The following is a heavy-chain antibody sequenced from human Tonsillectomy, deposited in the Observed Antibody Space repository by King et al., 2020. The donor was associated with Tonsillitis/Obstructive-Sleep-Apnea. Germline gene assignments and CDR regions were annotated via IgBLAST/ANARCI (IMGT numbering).Heavy chain of an antibody. D-gene: IGHD3-10*01. Sequence: VQLVESGAGVKKPGESLRISCKGSGYSFTSYWISWVRQMPGKGLEWMGRIDPSDSYTNYSQSFKGHVTISADKSISTAYLQWSSLKASDTAMYYCASLNSSFGERGGMDVWGQGATVTVSS. J-gene: IGHJ6*02. CDR3: ASLNSSFGERGGMDV. V-gene: IGHV5-10-1*03. CDR2: IDPSDSYT. CDR1: GYSFTSYW.